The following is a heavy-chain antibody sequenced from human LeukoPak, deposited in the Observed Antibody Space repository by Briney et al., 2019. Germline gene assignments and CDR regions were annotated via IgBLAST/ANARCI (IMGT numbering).Heavy chain of an antibody. D-gene: IGHD6-19*01. CDR2: INHAGSEK. J-gene: IGHJ4*02. V-gene: IGHV3-7*05. CDR1: GXTFSGYW. CDR3: ARESNGWYTHFDY. Sequence: GSLRLSCSASGXTFSGYWMSWVRPAPGKGLEWVANINHAGSEKYYVDSVKGRFTISGDNAKNSLYLQMNSLRAEDTAVYYCARESNGWYTHFDYWGQGTLVTVSS.